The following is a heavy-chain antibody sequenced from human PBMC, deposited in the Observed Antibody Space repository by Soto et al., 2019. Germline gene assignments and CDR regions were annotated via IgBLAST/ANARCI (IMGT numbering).Heavy chain of an antibody. V-gene: IGHV6-1*01. D-gene: IGHD6-13*01. Sequence: SQTLSLTCAISGDSVSSNSAAWNWIRQSPSRGLEWLGRTYYRSKWYNDYAVSVKSRITINPDTSKNQFSLQLNSVTPEDTAVYYCVRVGAQYRSSWYDGVYYYYGMDVGGQGTTVTVSS. CDR2: TYYRSKWYN. CDR3: VRVGAQYRSSWYDGVYYYYGMDV. J-gene: IGHJ6*02. CDR1: GDSVSSNSAA.